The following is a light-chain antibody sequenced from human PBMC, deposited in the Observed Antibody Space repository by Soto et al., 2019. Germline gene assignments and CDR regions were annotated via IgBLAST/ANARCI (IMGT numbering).Light chain of an antibody. CDR3: QLLNSFPIP. V-gene: IGKV1-9*01. CDR1: QGIANV. Sequence: IQLTHSPSSLSASVGDRVTISCRASQGIANVVAWYQQKPGKAPKLLIYGSSTLQSVVPSRFSGRGSRTDFTLTTSSLQPEDFATYSCQLLNSFPIPFGPGTKGDI. CDR2: GSS. J-gene: IGKJ3*01.